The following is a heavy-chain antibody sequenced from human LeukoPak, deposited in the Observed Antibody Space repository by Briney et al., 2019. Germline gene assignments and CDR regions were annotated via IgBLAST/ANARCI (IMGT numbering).Heavy chain of an antibody. CDR2: MNPNSGNT. CDR1: GYTFTSYG. D-gene: IGHD2-15*01. Sequence: GASVKVSCKASGYTFTSYGISWVRQAPGQGLEWMGWMNPNSGNTGYAQKFQGRVTITRNTSISTAYTELSSLRSEDTAVYYCARTSSSFYWFDPWGQGTLVTVSS. CDR3: ARTSSSFYWFDP. J-gene: IGHJ5*02. V-gene: IGHV1-8*03.